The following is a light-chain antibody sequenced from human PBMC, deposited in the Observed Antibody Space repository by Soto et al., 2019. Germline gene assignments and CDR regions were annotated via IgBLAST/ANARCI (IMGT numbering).Light chain of an antibody. CDR3: QTWGTGPWV. V-gene: IGLV4-69*01. J-gene: IGLJ3*02. Sequence: QPVLTQSPSASASLGASVKLTCTLSSGHSSYAIAWHQQQPEKGPRYLMKLNSDGSHIKGDGIPDRFSGSSSGAERYLPISALPSVDQADYYCQTWGTGPWVFGGGTQLTVL. CDR1: SGHSSYA. CDR2: LNSDGSH.